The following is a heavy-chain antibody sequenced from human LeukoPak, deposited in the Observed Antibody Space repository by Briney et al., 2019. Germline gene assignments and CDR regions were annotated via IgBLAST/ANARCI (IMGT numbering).Heavy chain of an antibody. D-gene: IGHD2-2*01. CDR2: IYYSGST. V-gene: IGHV4-59*01. CDR1: GGSISSYY. J-gene: IGHJ6*03. Sequence: SETLSLTCTVSGGSISSYYWSWIRQPPGKGLDWIGYIYYSGSTNYNPSLKSRVTISVDTSKNQFPLKLSSVTAADTAVYYCARGTYYYYYYMDVWGKGTTVTVSS. CDR3: ARGTYYYYYYMDV.